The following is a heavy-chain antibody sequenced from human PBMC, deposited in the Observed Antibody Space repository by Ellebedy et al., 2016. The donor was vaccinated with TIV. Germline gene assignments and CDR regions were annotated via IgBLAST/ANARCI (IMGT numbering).Heavy chain of an antibody. CDR2: IKQDQSEI. V-gene: IGHV3-7*03. D-gene: IGHD3-22*01. CDR3: VRDRDYYERSNHYDAFDM. CDR1: GFSFRNFW. Sequence: GESLKISCEASGFSFRNFWMDWIRQSPGKGLELVASIKQDQSEIHYLDSVRGRFTISRDNTKNSLYLQMNNLRAEDTAVYFCVRDRDYYERSNHYDAFDMWGQGTAVIVSS. J-gene: IGHJ3*02.